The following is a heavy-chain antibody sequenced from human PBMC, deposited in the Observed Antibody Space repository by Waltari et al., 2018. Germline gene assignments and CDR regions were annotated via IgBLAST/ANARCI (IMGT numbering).Heavy chain of an antibody. CDR1: GFTFSSYS. CDR3: ARKCRGVIITEWYFDL. D-gene: IGHD3-10*01. J-gene: IGHJ2*01. Sequence: EVQLVESGGGLVQPGGSLRLSCAASGFTFSSYSMNWVRQAPGKGLEWVSYISSSSSTRYYADSVKGRFTISRDNAKNSLYLQMNSLRAEDTAVYYCARKCRGVIITEWYFDLWGRGTLVTVSS. V-gene: IGHV3-48*04. CDR2: ISSSSSTR.